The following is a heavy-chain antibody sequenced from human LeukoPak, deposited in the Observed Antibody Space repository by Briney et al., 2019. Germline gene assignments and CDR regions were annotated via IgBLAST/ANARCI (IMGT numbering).Heavy chain of an antibody. J-gene: IGHJ3*02. CDR1: GGSINSGGFS. V-gene: IGHV4-30-2*01. Sequence: SETLSLTCVVSGGSINSGGFSWGWIRQPPGKGLEWIGNIYHSGSTYYNPSLKSRVTISVDRSKNQFSLKLSSVTAADTAVYYCARAGVREIWDAFDIWGQGTMVTVSS. CDR3: ARAGVREIWDAFDI. D-gene: IGHD3-10*01. CDR2: IYHSGST.